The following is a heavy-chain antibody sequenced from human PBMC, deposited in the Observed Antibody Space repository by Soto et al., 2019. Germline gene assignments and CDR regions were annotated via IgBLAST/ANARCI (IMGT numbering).Heavy chain of an antibody. CDR3: ARGGDYYYGLDV. Sequence: QVQLVQSGDEVKKPGASVKVSCRASGYTFTSYGVSWVRQAPGQGLEWMGWISAFNGQTNYIQKVQGRVILTTEASTSPAYMERRSLRSDDTAVYYCARGGDYYYGLDVWGQGTTVTVSS. CDR1: GYTFTSYG. CDR2: ISAFNGQT. D-gene: IGHD3-16*01. V-gene: IGHV1-18*01. J-gene: IGHJ6*02.